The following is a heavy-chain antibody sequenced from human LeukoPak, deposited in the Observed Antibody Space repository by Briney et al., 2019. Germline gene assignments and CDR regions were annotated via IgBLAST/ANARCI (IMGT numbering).Heavy chain of an antibody. CDR2: ISGSGGST. J-gene: IGHJ5*02. Sequence: GGSLRLSCAASGFTISSYAMSWVRQAPGKGLEWVSAISGSGGSTYYADSVKGRFTISRDNSKNTLYLQMNSLRAEDTAVYYCAKDSRSGTLNNWFDPWGQGTLVTVSS. CDR1: GFTISSYA. V-gene: IGHV3-23*01. CDR3: AKDSRSGTLNNWFDP.